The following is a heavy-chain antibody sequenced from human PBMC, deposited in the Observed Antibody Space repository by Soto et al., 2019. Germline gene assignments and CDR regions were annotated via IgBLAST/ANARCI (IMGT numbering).Heavy chain of an antibody. D-gene: IGHD3-22*01. Sequence: QVQLQESGPGLVKPSQTLSLTCTVSVGSISSGDYYWSWIRQPPGKGLEWIGYIYYSGSTYYNPSLKSRVTRSVDTSKNQFSLKLSSVTAADTAVYYCARGSYYYDISGYYHYWGQGTLVTVSS. CDR2: IYYSGST. J-gene: IGHJ4*02. CDR1: VGSISSGDYY. V-gene: IGHV4-30-4*01. CDR3: ARGSYYYDISGYYHY.